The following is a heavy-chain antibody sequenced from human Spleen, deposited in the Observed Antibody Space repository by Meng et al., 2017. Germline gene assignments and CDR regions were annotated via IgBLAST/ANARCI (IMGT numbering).Heavy chain of an antibody. Sequence: SETLSLTCAVYGGSFSGYYWSWIRQPPGKGLEWIGEINHSGSTNYNPSLKSRVTISVDTSKNQFSLKLSSVTAADTAVYYCARGSSDHYYCYVMDVWGQGTTVTVSS. D-gene: IGHD6-6*01. CDR2: INHSGST. V-gene: IGHV4-34*01. J-gene: IGHJ6*02. CDR1: GGSFSGYY. CDR3: ARGSSDHYYCYVMDV.